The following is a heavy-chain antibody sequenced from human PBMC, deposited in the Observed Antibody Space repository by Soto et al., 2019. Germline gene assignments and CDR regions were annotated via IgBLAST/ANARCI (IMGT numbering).Heavy chain of an antibody. Sequence: QVQLVQSGAEVKKPGSSVKVSCKASGGTFSSYAISWVRQAPGQGLEWMGGIIPIFGTANYAQKFQGRVTITADEYTSTDYMELSSLRSEDTAVYYCGRGRRGAAGTGDYWGQGTLVTVSS. CDR1: GGTFSSYA. CDR2: IIPIFGTA. V-gene: IGHV1-69*12. D-gene: IGHD6-13*01. J-gene: IGHJ4*02. CDR3: GRGRRGAAGTGDY.